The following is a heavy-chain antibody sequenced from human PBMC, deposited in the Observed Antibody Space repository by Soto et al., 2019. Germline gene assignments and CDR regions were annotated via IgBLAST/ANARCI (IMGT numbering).Heavy chain of an antibody. CDR2: ISSTTNYI. V-gene: IGHV3-21*06. CDR3: ARESEDLNSNFDY. CDR1: GFSFSSHS. Sequence: EVQLVESGGGLVKPGGSLRLSCAASGFSFSSHSMSWDRQAPGKGLEWVAFISSTTNYIYYGDSMKGRFTISRDNAKNSLYLEMNSLRAEDTAVYYCARESEDLNSNFDYWGQGTLVTVSS. D-gene: IGHD1-1*01. J-gene: IGHJ4*02.